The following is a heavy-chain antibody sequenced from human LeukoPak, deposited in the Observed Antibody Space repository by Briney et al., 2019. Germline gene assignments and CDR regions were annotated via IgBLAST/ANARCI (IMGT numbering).Heavy chain of an antibody. V-gene: IGHV3-21*04. D-gene: IGHD3-22*01. CDR3: ARELGDRIGYYYDSSGYDDY. CDR2: ISCSSSYI. CDR1: GFTFRSYS. Sequence: GGSLRLSCAASGFTFRSYSMNWVPQAPGKGLECVSAISCSSSYIYYADSVKGRFTISSDNAKNSLYLQMNSLRAEDTAVYYCARELGDRIGYYYDSSGYDDYWGQGTLVTVSS. J-gene: IGHJ4*02.